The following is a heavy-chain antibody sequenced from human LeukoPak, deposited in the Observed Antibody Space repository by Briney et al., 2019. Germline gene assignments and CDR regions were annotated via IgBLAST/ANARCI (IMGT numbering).Heavy chain of an antibody. CDR2: INADTDNT. Sequence: ASVKVSCKASGYTFTTYAMHWVRQAPGQRLEWMGWINADTDNTKYSQKFQGRVTMTRDTSISTAYMELSRLRSDDTAVYYCARDPSFLNWFDPWGQGTLVTVSS. CDR3: ARDPSFLNWFDP. J-gene: IGHJ5*02. CDR1: GYTFTTYA. V-gene: IGHV1-3*01. D-gene: IGHD2/OR15-2a*01.